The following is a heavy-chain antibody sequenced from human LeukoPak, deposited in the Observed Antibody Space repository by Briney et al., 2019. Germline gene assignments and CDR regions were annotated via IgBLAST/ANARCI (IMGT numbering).Heavy chain of an antibody. CDR3: ASTYDILTGYYSGAFDI. CDR1: GFTFSSYG. J-gene: IGHJ3*02. V-gene: IGHV3-23*01. D-gene: IGHD3-9*01. CDR2: ISGSGGST. Sequence: GGTLRLSCAASGFTFSSYGTSWVRQAPGKGLEWVSAISGSGGSTYYADSVKGRFTISRDNSKNTLYLQMNSLRAEDTAVYYCASTYDILTGYYSGAFDIWGQGTMVTVSS.